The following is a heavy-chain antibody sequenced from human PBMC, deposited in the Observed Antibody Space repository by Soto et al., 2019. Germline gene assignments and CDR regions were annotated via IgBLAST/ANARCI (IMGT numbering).Heavy chain of an antibody. V-gene: IGHV3-30*18. D-gene: IGHD2-2*01. CDR2: ISYDGSNK. CDR1: GFTFSSYG. CDR3: AKDPSGYCCSTSCYEYFDY. J-gene: IGHJ4*02. Sequence: QVQLVESGGGVVQPGRSLRLSCAASGFTFSSYGMHWVRQAPGKGLEWVAVISYDGSNKYYADSVKGRFTISRDNSKNTLYLQMNSLRAEDTAVYYCAKDPSGYCCSTSCYEYFDYWGQGTLVTVSS.